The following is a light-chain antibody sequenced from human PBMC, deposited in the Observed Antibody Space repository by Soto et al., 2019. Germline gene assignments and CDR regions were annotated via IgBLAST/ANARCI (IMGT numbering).Light chain of an antibody. CDR3: QQYNSYPWT. V-gene: IGKV1-5*01. CDR2: DAS. CDR1: QSISSW. J-gene: IGKJ1*01. Sequence: DIQMTQSPSTLSASVGDRVPITCRASQSISSWLAWYPQKPGKAPKLLIYDASSLESGVPSRFSGSGSGTEFTLTITSLQPDDFATYYCQQYNSYPWTFGQGTKVDIK.